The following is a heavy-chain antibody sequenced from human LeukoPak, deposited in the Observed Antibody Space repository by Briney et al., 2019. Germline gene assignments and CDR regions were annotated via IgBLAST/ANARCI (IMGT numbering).Heavy chain of an antibody. V-gene: IGHV4-39*07. D-gene: IGHD1-26*01. CDR3: ARVERYSGSFDT. J-gene: IGHJ4*02. CDR1: GGSISSSTYY. Sequence: SETLSLTCTVSGGSISSSTYYWGWIRQPPGKGLKGIGSVYYGGTTYYSPSLKSRVTISIDTSNNQFSLRLSSVTAADTAVFFCARVERYSGSFDTWGQGSLVTVSS. CDR2: VYYGGTT.